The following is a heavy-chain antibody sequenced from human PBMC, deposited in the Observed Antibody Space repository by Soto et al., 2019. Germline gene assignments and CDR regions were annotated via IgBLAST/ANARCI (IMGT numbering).Heavy chain of an antibody. D-gene: IGHD6-13*01. CDR3: ARDRVVAAAGIRSDWFDP. CDR2: ISSSSSYI. V-gene: IGHV3-21*01. Sequence: PGGSLRLSCAVFGVTLSSYEMNWVRQAPGKGLEWVSSISSSSSYIYYADSVKGRFTISRDNAKNSLYLQMNSLRAEDTAVYYCARDRVVAAAGIRSDWFDPWGQGTLVTVSS. J-gene: IGHJ5*02. CDR1: GVTLSSYE.